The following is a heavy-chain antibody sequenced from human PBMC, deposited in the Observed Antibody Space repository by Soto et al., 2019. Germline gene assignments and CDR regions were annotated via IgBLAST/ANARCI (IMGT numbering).Heavy chain of an antibody. CDR1: GGTFSSHA. J-gene: IGHJ4*02. V-gene: IGHV1-69*06. CDR2: IIPIFGTA. Sequence: SVKVSCKASGGTFSSHAINWVRQAPGQGLEWMGGIIPIFGTANYVQKFQGRVTISVDKSTSTAYMEVRSLRSEDTALYYCARGWETVGTTTPFAYWGQGTLVTVSS. D-gene: IGHD1-26*01. CDR3: ARGWETVGTTTPFAY.